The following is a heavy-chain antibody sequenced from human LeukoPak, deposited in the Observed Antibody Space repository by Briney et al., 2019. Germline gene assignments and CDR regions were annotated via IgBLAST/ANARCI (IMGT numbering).Heavy chain of an antibody. CDR3: ARDESGYDYGPFDY. D-gene: IGHD5-12*01. CDR2: INPNSGDT. CDR1: GYTFTGYY. V-gene: IGHV1-2*02. Sequence: ASVKVSCKASGYTFTGYYMHWVRQAPGQGLEWMGWINPNSGDTNYAQKFKGRVTMTRDTPISTAYMDLSRLTSDDTAVYYCARDESGYDYGPFDYWGQGTLVTVSS. J-gene: IGHJ4*02.